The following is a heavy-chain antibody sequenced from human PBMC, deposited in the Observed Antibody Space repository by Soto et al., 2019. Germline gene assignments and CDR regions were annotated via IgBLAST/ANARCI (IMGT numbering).Heavy chain of an antibody. V-gene: IGHV4-39*01. CDR3: ARQKMATIYYYYGMDV. CDR1: GGSISSSSYY. J-gene: IGHJ6*02. Sequence: SETLSLTCTVSGGSISSSSYYWGWIRQPPGKGLEWIGSIYYSGSTYYNPSLKSRVTISVDTSKNQFSLKLSSVTAADTAVYYCARQKMATIYYYYGMDVWGQGTTVTVSS. CDR2: IYYSGST. D-gene: IGHD5-12*01.